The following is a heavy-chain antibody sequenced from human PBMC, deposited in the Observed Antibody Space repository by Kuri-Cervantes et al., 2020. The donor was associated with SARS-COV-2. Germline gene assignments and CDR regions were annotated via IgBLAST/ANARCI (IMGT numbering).Heavy chain of an antibody. CDR1: GGSISSYY. J-gene: IGHJ3*01. CDR2: IYYSGST. CDR3: ASFGGIPF. V-gene: IGHV4-59*01. Sequence: ESLKISCTVSGGSISSYYWSWIRQPPGKGLEWIGYIYYSGSTSYNPSLKSRVTISVDTSKNQFSLKLSSVTAADTAVYYCASFGGIPFWGQGTMVTVSS. D-gene: IGHD4-23*01.